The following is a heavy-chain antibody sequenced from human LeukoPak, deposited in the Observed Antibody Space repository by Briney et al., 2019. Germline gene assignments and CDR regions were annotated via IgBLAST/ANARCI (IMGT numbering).Heavy chain of an antibody. J-gene: IGHJ5*02. CDR1: GGPKRSQS. D-gene: IGHD2-2*01. Sequence: SETLSLTRSVWGGPKRSQSESDTRQPAGKGLEWIGRVYSSGSTNYNPSLKSRVTMSLDTSKNHFSLKLNSVTAAVTAVYYCARGTHLLRPLDNWFDPWGQGILVTVSS. CDR3: ARGTHLLRPLDNWFDP. V-gene: IGHV4-4*07. CDR2: VYSSGST.